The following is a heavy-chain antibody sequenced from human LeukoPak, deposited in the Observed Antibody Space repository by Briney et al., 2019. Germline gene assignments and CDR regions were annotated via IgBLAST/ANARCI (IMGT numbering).Heavy chain of an antibody. CDR3: ARGATVTLFDY. J-gene: IGHJ4*02. Sequence: SETLSLTXTVSGYSISSGYYWGWIRQPPGKGLECIGSIYHSGNTYYNPSLKSRVTISVDTSKNQFSLKLSSVTAADTAVYYCARGATVTLFDYWGQGTLVTVSS. D-gene: IGHD4-17*01. V-gene: IGHV4-38-2*02. CDR1: GYSISSGYY. CDR2: IYHSGNT.